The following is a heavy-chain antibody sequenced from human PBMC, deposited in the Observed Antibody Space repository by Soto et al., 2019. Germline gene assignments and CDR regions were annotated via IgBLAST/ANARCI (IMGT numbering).Heavy chain of an antibody. J-gene: IGHJ5*02. CDR2: IYYSGST. D-gene: IGHD6-13*01. V-gene: IGHV4-59*01. CDR1: GGSISSYY. Sequence: PSETLSLTCTVSGGSISSYYWSWIRQPPGKGLEWIGYIYYSGSTNYNPSLKSRVTISVDTSKNQFSLKLSSVTAADTAVYYCARDMAYSSSWYGGYNSSDPWGQGPLVTVSS. CDR3: ARDMAYSSSWYGGYNSSDP.